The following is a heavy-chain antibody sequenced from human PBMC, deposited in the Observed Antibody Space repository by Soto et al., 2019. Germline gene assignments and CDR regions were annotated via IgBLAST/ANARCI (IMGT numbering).Heavy chain of an antibody. J-gene: IGHJ4*02. V-gene: IGHV3-21*04. CDR1: GLSFSTYS. D-gene: IGHD3-3*01. Sequence: GGSLRLSCAACGLSFSTYSMNWVRQAPGNGLDWVSSISSSSGYIDYADSVKGRFTISRDNAKNSLFLQMNSLRAEATAVYYCARVAGIAIVGMGSFVGYFDYWGQGALVTVSS. CDR3: ARVAGIAIVGMGSFVGYFDY. CDR2: ISSSSGYI.